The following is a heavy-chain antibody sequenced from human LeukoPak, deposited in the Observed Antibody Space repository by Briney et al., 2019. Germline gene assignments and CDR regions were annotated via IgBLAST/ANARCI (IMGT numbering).Heavy chain of an antibody. D-gene: IGHD3-10*01. V-gene: IGHV3-74*01. J-gene: IGHJ4*02. CDR2: INSDGSST. CDR1: GFTFSSYW. Sequence: GGSLRLSCAASGFTFSSYWMHWVRQAPGKGLVWVSRINSDGSSTGYADSVKGRFTISRDNAKNTLYLQMNSLRAEDTAVYYCASLLLWFGETGDYWGQGTLVTVSS. CDR3: ASLLLWFGETGDY.